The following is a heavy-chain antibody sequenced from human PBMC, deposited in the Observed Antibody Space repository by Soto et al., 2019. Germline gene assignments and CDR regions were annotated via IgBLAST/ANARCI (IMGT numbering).Heavy chain of an antibody. D-gene: IGHD4-4*01. CDR1: GFTFSSYG. J-gene: IGHJ6*02. Sequence: GGSLRLSCAASGFTFSSYGMHWVRQAPGKGLEWVAVISYDGSNKYYADSVKGRFTISRDNSKNTLYLQMNSLRAEDTAVYYCAKDFSSVTYLHLDYYYGMDVWGQGTTVTVSS. CDR3: AKDFSSVTYLHLDYYYGMDV. CDR2: ISYDGSNK. V-gene: IGHV3-30*18.